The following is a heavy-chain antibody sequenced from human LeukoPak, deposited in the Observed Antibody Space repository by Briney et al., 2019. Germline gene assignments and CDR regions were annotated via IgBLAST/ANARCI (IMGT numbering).Heavy chain of an antibody. CDR2: ISYDGSNK. V-gene: IGHV3-30*18. J-gene: IGHJ4*02. D-gene: IGHD3-22*01. CDR1: GFTFSSYG. CDR3: AKGALYYYDSSGYNY. Sequence: GRSLRLSCAASGFTFSSYGMHWVRQAPGKGLEWVAVISYDGSNKYYADSVKGRFTISRDNSKNTLYLQMNSLRAEDTAVYYCAKGALYYYDSSGYNYWGQGTLVTVSS.